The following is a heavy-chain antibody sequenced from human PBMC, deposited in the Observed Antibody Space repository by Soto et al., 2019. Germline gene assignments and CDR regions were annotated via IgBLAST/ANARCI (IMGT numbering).Heavy chain of an antibody. Sequence: QVQLVESGGGVVQPGRSLRLSCAASGFTFSSYGMPWVRQAPGKGLEWVAVISYDGSNKYYADSVKGRFTISRDNSKNTLYLQMNSLRAEETAVYYCASDCGGDCYLDYWGQGTLVTVSS. V-gene: IGHV3-30*03. CDR2: ISYDGSNK. J-gene: IGHJ4*02. CDR3: ASDCGGDCYLDY. D-gene: IGHD2-21*01. CDR1: GFTFSSYG.